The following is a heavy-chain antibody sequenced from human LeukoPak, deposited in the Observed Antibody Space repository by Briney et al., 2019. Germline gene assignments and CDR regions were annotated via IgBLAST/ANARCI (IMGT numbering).Heavy chain of an antibody. V-gene: IGHV3-33*01. J-gene: IGHJ4*02. CDR2: IWYDGSNA. Sequence: PGRSLRLSCAASGFTFSSYGMHWVRQAPGKGLEWVAVIWYDGSNAYYVDSVKGRFTISRDNSKNTLYLQMNSLRAEDTAVYYCARPKHFYFDTNGYPLGSWGQGTLVTVSS. CDR1: GFTFSSYG. CDR3: ARPKHFYFDTNGYPLGS. D-gene: IGHD3-22*01.